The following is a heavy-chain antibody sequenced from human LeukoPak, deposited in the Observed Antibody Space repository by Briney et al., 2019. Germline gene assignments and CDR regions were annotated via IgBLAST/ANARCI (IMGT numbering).Heavy chain of an antibody. CDR3: VSCPSTAAPFDY. J-gene: IGHJ4*02. D-gene: IGHD6-13*01. CDR2: IYYSGST. CDR1: GGSISSYY. V-gene: IGHV4-59*01. Sequence: SETLSLTCTVSGGSISSYYWSWIRQPPGKGLEWIGYIYYSGSTNYNPSLKSRVTISVDTSKNQFSLKLSSVTAADTAVYYCVSCPSTAAPFDYWGQGTLVTVSS.